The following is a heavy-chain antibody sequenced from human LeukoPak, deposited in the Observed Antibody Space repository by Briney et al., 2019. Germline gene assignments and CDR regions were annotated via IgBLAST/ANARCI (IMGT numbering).Heavy chain of an antibody. CDR3: ARDLRYYDSSGYYTPSFFDY. CDR1: GYSISSGYY. J-gene: IGHJ4*02. Sequence: SETLSLTCTVSGYSISSGYYWGWIRQPPGKGLEWIGSIYHSGSTYYNPSLKSRVTISVDTSKNQFSPKLSSVTAADTAVYYCARDLRYYDSSGYYTPSFFDYWGQGTLVTVSS. D-gene: IGHD3-22*01. V-gene: IGHV4-38-2*02. CDR2: IYHSGST.